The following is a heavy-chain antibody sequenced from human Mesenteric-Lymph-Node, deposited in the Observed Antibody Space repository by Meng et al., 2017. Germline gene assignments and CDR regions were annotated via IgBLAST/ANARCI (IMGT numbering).Heavy chain of an antibody. Sequence: QVQLVESGGGVVQPGRSLRLSCAASGFTFSSYGMHGVRQAPGKGLEWVAVIWYDGSNKYYADSVKGRFTISRDNSKNTLYLQMNSLRAEDTAVYYCARGEMVRGLDYWGQGTLVTVSS. V-gene: IGHV3-33*01. CDR2: IWYDGSNK. CDR3: ARGEMVRGLDY. D-gene: IGHD3-10*01. J-gene: IGHJ4*02. CDR1: GFTFSSYG.